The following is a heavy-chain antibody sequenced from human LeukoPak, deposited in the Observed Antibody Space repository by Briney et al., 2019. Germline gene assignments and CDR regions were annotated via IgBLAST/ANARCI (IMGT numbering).Heavy chain of an antibody. J-gene: IGHJ4*02. D-gene: IGHD5-18*01. CDR2: MNPNSGNT. CDR1: GYTFTSYD. V-gene: IGHV1-8*03. Sequence: ASVKVSCKASGYTFTSYDINWVRQATGQGLEWMGWMNPNSGNTGYAQKFQGRVTITRNTSISTAYMELSSLRSEDTAVYYCARTRRGQLWNRARDFDYWGQGTLVTVS. CDR3: ARTRRGQLWNRARDFDY.